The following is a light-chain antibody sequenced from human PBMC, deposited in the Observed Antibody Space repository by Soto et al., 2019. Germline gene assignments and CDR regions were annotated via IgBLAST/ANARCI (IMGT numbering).Light chain of an antibody. Sequence: EIVLTQSPGTLSLSPGERATLSCRASQSISSISLAWYQQKPGQAPRLLIYGPSSRATGIPDRFSGSGSGTDFTLAISRLEPEDFAVYYCQQYDSSLSTFGGGTKVEIK. CDR2: GPS. J-gene: IGKJ4*01. CDR1: QSISSIS. CDR3: QQYDSSLST. V-gene: IGKV3-20*01.